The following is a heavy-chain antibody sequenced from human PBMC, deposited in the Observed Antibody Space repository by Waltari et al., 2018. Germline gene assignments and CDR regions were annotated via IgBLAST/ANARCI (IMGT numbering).Heavy chain of an antibody. CDR1: ASPFRSHW. Sequence: EVQLVESVGGLVQPGGSLRLSCAASASPFRSHWMYWVRQAPGKGLVWVSRINTDGSSTTYADSVRGRFTISRDNAKDTLYLQMNSLRAEDTAVYYCARIVGAPPYYFDYWGQGTLVTVSS. CDR2: INTDGSST. V-gene: IGHV3-74*01. D-gene: IGHD1-26*01. CDR3: ARIVGAPPYYFDY. J-gene: IGHJ4*02.